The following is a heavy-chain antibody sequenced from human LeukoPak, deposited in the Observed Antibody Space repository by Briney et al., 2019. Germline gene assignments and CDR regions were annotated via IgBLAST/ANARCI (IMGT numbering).Heavy chain of an antibody. D-gene: IGHD3-22*01. CDR1: GFTFNSYS. V-gene: IGHV3-21*01. CDR2: ISSSSSYI. J-gene: IGHJ4*02. CDR3: ARDAYYYDRSGYYRYFDY. Sequence: GGSLRLSCAASGFTFNSYSMNWVRQAPGKGLGWVSSISSSSSYIYYADSVKGRFTISRDNAKNSLYLQMDSLRAEDTAVYYCARDAYYYDRSGYYRYFDYWGQGTLVTVSS.